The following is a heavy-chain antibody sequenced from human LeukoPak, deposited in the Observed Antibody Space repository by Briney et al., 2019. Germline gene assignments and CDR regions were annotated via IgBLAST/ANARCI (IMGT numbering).Heavy chain of an antibody. CDR3: ASFGSGSYYFDP. CDR2: IYYSGST. CDR1: GGSISSSSYY. J-gene: IGHJ5*02. Sequence: PSETLSLTCTVSGGSISSSSYYWGWIRQPPGKGLEWIGSIYYSGSTYYNPSLKSRATISIDTSKNQFSLKLSSVTAADTAVYYCASFGSGSYYFDPWGQGTLVTVSS. V-gene: IGHV4-39*07. D-gene: IGHD3-10*01.